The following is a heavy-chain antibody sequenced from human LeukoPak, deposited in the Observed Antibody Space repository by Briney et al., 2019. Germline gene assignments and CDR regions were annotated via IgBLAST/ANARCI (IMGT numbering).Heavy chain of an antibody. D-gene: IGHD2-21*02. V-gene: IGHV1-18*01. CDR1: GYTFTSYG. CDR3: ARDLGEVTATPPLYY. Sequence: VASVKVSCKASGYTFTSYGISWVRQAPGQGLEWMGWISAYNGNTNYAQKLQGRVTMTTDTSTSTAYMELRSLRSEDTAVYYCARDLGEVTATPPLYYWGQGTLVTVSS. J-gene: IGHJ4*02. CDR2: ISAYNGNT.